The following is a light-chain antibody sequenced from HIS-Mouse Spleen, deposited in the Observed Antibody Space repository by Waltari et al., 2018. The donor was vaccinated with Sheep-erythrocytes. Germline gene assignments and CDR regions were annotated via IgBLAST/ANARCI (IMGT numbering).Light chain of an antibody. J-gene: IGLJ2*01. CDR3: QAWDSSTAV. Sequence: SYELTQPPSVSVSPGQTASITCSGDKLGDKYAYWYQQKPGQSPVLVIYQDSKRPSGFPVRFSGSNSGNTATLTISGTQAMDEADYYCQAWDSSTAVFGGGTKLTVL. CDR1: KLGDKY. CDR2: QDS. V-gene: IGLV3-1*01.